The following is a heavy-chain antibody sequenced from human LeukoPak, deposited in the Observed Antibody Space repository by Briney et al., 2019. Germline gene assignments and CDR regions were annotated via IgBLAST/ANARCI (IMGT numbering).Heavy chain of an antibody. CDR1: GGSISTSAYY. CDR2: IYYSGNT. J-gene: IGHJ4*02. Sequence: SETLSLTCIVSGGSISTSAYYWGWIRQPPGEGLQWIGSIYYSGNTYYNSSLKSRVTISVDTSTSQFSLRLSSVTAADTAVYYCTRQPAPTHSHFDYWGQGTLVTVSS. CDR3: TRQPAPTHSHFDY. V-gene: IGHV4-39*01.